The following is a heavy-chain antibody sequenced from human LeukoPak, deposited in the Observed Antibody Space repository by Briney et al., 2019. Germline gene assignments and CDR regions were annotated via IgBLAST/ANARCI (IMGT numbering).Heavy chain of an antibody. CDR1: GYTLTTYD. CDR2: ISGYNGNT. CDR3: ARGYCTNGVCYRGSSY. J-gene: IGHJ4*02. Sequence: ASVKVSCKASGYTLTTYDISWVRQDPGQGLECMGRISGYNGNTNYAQKFQGRVTMTTDTSTSTAYMELRRLRSDDTAVYYCARGYCTNGVCYRGSSYWGQGTLVTVSS. D-gene: IGHD2-8*01. V-gene: IGHV1-18*01.